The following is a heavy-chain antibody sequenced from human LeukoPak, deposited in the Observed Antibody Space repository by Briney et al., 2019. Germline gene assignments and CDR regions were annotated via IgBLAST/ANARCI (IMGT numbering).Heavy chain of an antibody. D-gene: IGHD6-13*01. CDR2: IYSGGST. CDR1: GFTVSSNY. J-gene: IGHJ4*02. V-gene: IGHV3-66*02. Sequence: PGGSLRPSCAASGFTVSSNYMSWVRQAPGKGLEWVSVIYSGGSTYYADSVKGRFTISRDNSKNTLYLQMNSLRAEDTAVYYCARDRYSSSSNFDYWGQGTLVTVSS. CDR3: ARDRYSSSSNFDY.